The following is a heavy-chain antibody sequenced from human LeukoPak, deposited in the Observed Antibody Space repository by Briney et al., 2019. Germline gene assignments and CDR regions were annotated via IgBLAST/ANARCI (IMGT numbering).Heavy chain of an antibody. D-gene: IGHD5-24*01. V-gene: IGHV3-48*03. CDR2: ISTSGSTT. CDR1: GFTFSSYE. J-gene: IGHJ4*02. Sequence: PGGSLTLSCAASGFTFSSYEMNWVRQAAGKGLEWVSHISTSGSTTYYADSMKGRFTISRDNAKNSLYLQMNSLRAEDTAVYYCARKRRDGYNYCYFDYWGQGTLVTVSS. CDR3: ARKRRDGYNYCYFDY.